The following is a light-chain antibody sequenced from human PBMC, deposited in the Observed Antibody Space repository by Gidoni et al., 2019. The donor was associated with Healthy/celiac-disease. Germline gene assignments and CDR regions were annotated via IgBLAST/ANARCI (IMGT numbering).Light chain of an antibody. Sequence: SQSVSSSYLAWYQQKPGQAPRLLIYGASSRATGIPDRFSGSGSGTDFTLTISRLEPEDFAVYYCQQYGSSPYTFGQGTKLEIK. J-gene: IGKJ2*01. CDR2: GAS. V-gene: IGKV3-20*01. CDR1: QSVSSSY. CDR3: QQYGSSPYT.